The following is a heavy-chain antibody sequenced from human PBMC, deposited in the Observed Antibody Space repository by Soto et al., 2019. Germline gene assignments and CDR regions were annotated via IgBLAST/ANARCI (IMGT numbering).Heavy chain of an antibody. CDR2: ISSNGGST. D-gene: IGHD3-22*01. V-gene: IGHV3-64D*08. CDR1: GFTFSSYA. J-gene: IGHJ4*02. Sequence: PGGSLRLSCSASGFTFSSYAMHWVRQAPGKGLEYVSAISSNGGSTYYADSVKGRFTISRDNSRNTLYLQMSSLRAEDTAVYYCVKDFHFCHYDSSGYYSLPCESDYWGQGTLVTVSS. CDR3: VKDFHFCHYDSSGYYSLPCESDY.